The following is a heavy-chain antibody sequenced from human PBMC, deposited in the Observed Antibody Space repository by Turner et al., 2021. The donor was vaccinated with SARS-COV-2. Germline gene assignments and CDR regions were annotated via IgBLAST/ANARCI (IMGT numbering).Heavy chain of an antibody. CDR2: ISSSSSYI. J-gene: IGHJ3*02. Sequence: EVQLVESGGGLVKPGGSLRLSCAASGFTFSTYSMNCVRQAPGKGLEWVSSISSSSSYIYYADSVKGRFTISRDNAKNSLYLQMNSLRAEDTAVYYCARARWHYYDSSGYYPDAFDIWGQGTMVTVSS. V-gene: IGHV3-21*01. CDR1: GFTFSTYS. CDR3: ARARWHYYDSSGYYPDAFDI. D-gene: IGHD3-22*01.